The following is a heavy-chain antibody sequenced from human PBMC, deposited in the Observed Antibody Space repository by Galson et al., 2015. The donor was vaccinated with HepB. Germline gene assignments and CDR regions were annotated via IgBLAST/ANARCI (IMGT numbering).Heavy chain of an antibody. CDR3: AKDRVGITIFGVVIDDY. J-gene: IGHJ4*02. CDR2: INNSGGST. D-gene: IGHD3-3*01. V-gene: IGHV3-23*01. Sequence: LRLSCAASGFIFSRYAMSWVRQAPGKGLEWVSAINNSGGSTYYADSVKGRFTISRDNSKSTLYLQMNSPRVEDTAVYYCAKDRVGITIFGVVIDDYWGQGTLVTVSS. CDR1: GFIFSRYA.